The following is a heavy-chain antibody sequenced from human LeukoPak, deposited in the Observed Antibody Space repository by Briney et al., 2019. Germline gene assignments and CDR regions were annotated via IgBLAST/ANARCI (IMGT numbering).Heavy chain of an antibody. Sequence: PGESLRLSCAASGXTFSSYAMTWVRQTPGKGLEWVSVISGSGDRTYYADSLKGRFTISRDNSKNTLYLQMNSLSTEDTAVYYCAKVELATVVRGAFDIWGQGTMVTVSS. CDR3: AKVELATVVRGAFDI. J-gene: IGHJ3*02. V-gene: IGHV3-23*01. D-gene: IGHD4-23*01. CDR2: ISGSGDRT. CDR1: GXTFSSYA.